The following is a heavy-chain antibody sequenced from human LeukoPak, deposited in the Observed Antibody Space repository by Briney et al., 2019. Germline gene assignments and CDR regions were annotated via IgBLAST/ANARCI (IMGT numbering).Heavy chain of an antibody. CDR1: GFTFSSYA. CDR2: ISGSGGST. V-gene: IGHV3-23*01. Sequence: GGSLRLSCAASGFTFSSYAMSWVRQAPGKGLEWVSAISGSGGSTYYADSVKGRFTISRDNSKNTPYLQMNSLRAEDTAVYYCXXETXAARPNYYYYGMDVWGQGTTVTVSS. J-gene: IGHJ6*02. D-gene: IGHD6-6*01. CDR3: XXETXAARPNYYYYGMDV.